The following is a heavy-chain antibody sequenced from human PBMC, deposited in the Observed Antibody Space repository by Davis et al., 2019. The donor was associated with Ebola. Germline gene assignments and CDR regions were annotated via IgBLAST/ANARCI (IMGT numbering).Heavy chain of an antibody. CDR3: TTPVTGTYPWDS. V-gene: IGHV3-15*01. D-gene: IGHD1-1*01. CDR1: GFSFSDAW. Sequence: PGGSLRLSCITSGFSFSDAWMSWVRQAPGKWLEWVGRIKSSNDGATTHYAAPVKGRFIVSRDDSRDTLYLQMNRLKTEDTAVYYCTTPVTGTYPWDSWGQGTLVTVSS. CDR2: IKSSNDGATT. J-gene: IGHJ4*02.